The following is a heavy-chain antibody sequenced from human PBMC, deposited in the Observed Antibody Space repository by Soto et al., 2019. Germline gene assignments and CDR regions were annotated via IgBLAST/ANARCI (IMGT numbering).Heavy chain of an antibody. D-gene: IGHD3-3*01. Sequence: GGSLRLSCAASGFTFSSYWMSWVRQAPGKGLEWVANIKQDGSEKYYVDSVKGRFTISRDNAKNSLYLQMNSLRAEDTAVYYCARDRYSYYDFWSGSLPYYYFGMDVWGQGTTVTV. V-gene: IGHV3-7*01. CDR3: ARDRYSYYDFWSGSLPYYYFGMDV. CDR2: IKQDGSEK. CDR1: GFTFSSYW. J-gene: IGHJ6*02.